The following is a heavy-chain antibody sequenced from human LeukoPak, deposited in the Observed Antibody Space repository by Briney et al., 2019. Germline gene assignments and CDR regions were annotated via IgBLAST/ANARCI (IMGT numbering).Heavy chain of an antibody. CDR2: IRRQASGGTT. V-gene: IGHV3-49*04. D-gene: IGHD3-22*01. Sequence: GGSLRLSCAASGFTFGDFAMNWVRQAPGKGLEWVAFIRRQASGGTTEYAASVKGRFTISRDDSKSIAYLQMNSLETEDTAVYYCTRWLTVDRAYDPWGQGTLVTVSS. CDR1: GFTFGDFA. CDR3: TRWLTVDRAYDP. J-gene: IGHJ5*02.